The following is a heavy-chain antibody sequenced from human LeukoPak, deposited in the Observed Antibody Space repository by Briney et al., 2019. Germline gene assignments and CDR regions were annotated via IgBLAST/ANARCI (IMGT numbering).Heavy chain of an antibody. V-gene: IGHV4-59*01. CDR1: GGSISSYY. CDR3: ARDLAAAGTRWFDP. CDR2: IYYSGST. D-gene: IGHD6-13*01. J-gene: IGHJ5*02. Sequence: PSETLSLTCTVSGGSISSYYWSWLRQPPGKGLEWIGYIYYSGSTNYNPSLKSRVTISVDTSKNQFSLKLSSVTAADTAVYYCARDLAAAGTRWFDPWGQGTLVTVSS.